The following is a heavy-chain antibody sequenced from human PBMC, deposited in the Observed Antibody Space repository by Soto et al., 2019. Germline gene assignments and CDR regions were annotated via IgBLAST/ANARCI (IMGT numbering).Heavy chain of an antibody. J-gene: IGHJ4*02. Sequence: EVQLVESGGGLVQPGRSLRLSCAASGFTFDDYAMHWVRQAPGKGLEWVSGISWNSGSIGYADSVKGRFTISRDNAKNSLYLQRNSLRAEDTALYYCAKDRGLVLSFYFDYWGQGTLVTVS. D-gene: IGHD6-19*01. CDR3: AKDRGLVLSFYFDY. V-gene: IGHV3-9*01. CDR2: ISWNSGSI. CDR1: GFTFDDYA.